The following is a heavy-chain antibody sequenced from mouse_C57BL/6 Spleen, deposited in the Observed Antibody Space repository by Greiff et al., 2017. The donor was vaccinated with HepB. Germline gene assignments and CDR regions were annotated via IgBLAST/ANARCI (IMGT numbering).Heavy chain of an antibody. Sequence: QVQLQQPGAELVRPGTSVKLSCKASGYTFTSYWMHWVKQRPGQGLEWIGVIDPSDSYTNYNQKFKGKATLTVDTSSSTAYMQLSSLTSEDSAVYYCARISNYVDFDVWGTGTTVTVSS. D-gene: IGHD2-5*01. CDR2: IDPSDSYT. CDR3: ARISNYVDFDV. V-gene: IGHV1-59*01. J-gene: IGHJ1*03. CDR1: GYTFTSYW.